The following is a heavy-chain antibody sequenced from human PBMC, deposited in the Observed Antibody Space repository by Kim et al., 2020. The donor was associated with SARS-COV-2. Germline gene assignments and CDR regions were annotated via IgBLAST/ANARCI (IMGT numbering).Heavy chain of an antibody. V-gene: IGHV4-61*09. CDR1: GGSISSGSYY. CDR2: IYTSGST. J-gene: IGHJ5*02. Sequence: SETLSLTYTVSGGSISSGSYYWSWIRQPAGKRLEWIGHIYTSGSTNYNPSLKSRVTISVDTSKNQFSLKLSSVTAADTAVYYCAREGLASGNWFDPWGQGTLVTVSS. CDR3: AREGLASGNWFDP. D-gene: IGHD3-9*01.